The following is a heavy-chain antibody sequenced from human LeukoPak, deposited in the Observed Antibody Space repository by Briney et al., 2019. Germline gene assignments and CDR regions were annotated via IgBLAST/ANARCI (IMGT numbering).Heavy chain of an antibody. V-gene: IGHV1-24*01. Sequence: ASVKVSCKVSGYTLTELSMHWVRQAPGKGLEWMGGFDPEDGETIYAQKFQGRVTMTEDTSTDTAYMELSSLRSEDTAVYYCATGLRHLTYYYGSGSYRLLRYWGQGTLVTVSS. CDR3: ATGLRHLTYYYGSGSYRLLRY. CDR2: FDPEDGET. CDR1: GYTLTELS. J-gene: IGHJ4*02. D-gene: IGHD3-10*01.